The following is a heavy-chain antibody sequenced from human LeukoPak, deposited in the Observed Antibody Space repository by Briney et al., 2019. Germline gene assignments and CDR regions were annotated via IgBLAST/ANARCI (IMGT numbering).Heavy chain of an antibody. Sequence: PGRSLRLSCAASGFTFSSYAMHWVRQAPGKGLEWVAVISYDGSNKYYADSVTGRFTISRDNSKNTLYLQMNSLRAEDTAVYYCARGGRIQLWLAPFDYWGQGTLVTVSS. D-gene: IGHD5-18*01. J-gene: IGHJ4*02. V-gene: IGHV3-30-3*01. CDR1: GFTFSSYA. CDR2: ISYDGSNK. CDR3: ARGGRIQLWLAPFDY.